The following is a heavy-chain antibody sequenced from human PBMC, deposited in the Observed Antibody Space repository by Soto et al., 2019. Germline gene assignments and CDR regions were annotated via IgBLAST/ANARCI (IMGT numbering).Heavy chain of an antibody. CDR1: ELSSSNHA. CDR3: ASGGLHGYTNGGLSYFHS. Sequence: EVHLLESGGGLVQPGGSLRLSCAASELSSSNHATTWVRQAPGKGLEWVSGISGSDGGAYYADSVKGRFTISRDNSRSTLYLQMNSLRVEDTAVYYCASGGLHGYTNGGLSYFHSWGQGTLVTVSS. V-gene: IGHV3-23*01. D-gene: IGHD5-18*01. J-gene: IGHJ4*02. CDR2: ISGSDGGA.